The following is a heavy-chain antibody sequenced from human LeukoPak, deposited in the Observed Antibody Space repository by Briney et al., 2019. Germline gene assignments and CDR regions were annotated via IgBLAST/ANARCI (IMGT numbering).Heavy chain of an antibody. CDR1: GFTFSSYG. Sequence: PGGSLRLSCAASGFTFSSYGMHWVRQAPGKGLEWVAVISYDGSNKYYADSVKGRFTISRDNSKNTLYLQMNSLRAVDTAVYYCAKDPYCSGGSCYVFTSWGQGTLVTVSS. J-gene: IGHJ5*02. CDR2: ISYDGSNK. D-gene: IGHD2-15*01. CDR3: AKDPYCSGGSCYVFTS. V-gene: IGHV3-30*18.